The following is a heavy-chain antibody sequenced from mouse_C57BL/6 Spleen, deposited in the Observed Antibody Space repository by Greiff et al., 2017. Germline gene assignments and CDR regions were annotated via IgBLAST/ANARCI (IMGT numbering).Heavy chain of an antibody. CDR2: IDPSDSYT. CDR3: ARRGLYYGNPSFAY. D-gene: IGHD2-1*01. Sequence: VQLQQPGAELVKPGASVKLSCKASGYTFTSYWMQWVKQRPGQGLEWIGEIDPSDSYTNYNQKFKGKATLTVDTSSSTAYMQLSSLTSEDSAVYYCARRGLYYGNPSFAYWGQGTLVTVSA. V-gene: IGHV1-50*01. J-gene: IGHJ3*01. CDR1: GYTFTSYW.